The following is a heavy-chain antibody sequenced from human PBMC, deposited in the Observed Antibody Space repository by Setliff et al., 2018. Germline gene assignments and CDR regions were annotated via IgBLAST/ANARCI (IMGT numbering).Heavy chain of an antibody. CDR2: THIDGITV. J-gene: IGHJ6*02. V-gene: IGHV3-48*03. Sequence: GGSLRLSCVASTFTFSKYAVTWVRQAPGKGLEWVSKTHIDGITVYSDSVKGRSIIYRDNARNSLHLQMNSLRAEDTAIYFCAWRLPYYGMDVWGQGTTVTVSS. CDR3: AWRLPYYGMDV. CDR1: TFTFSKYA. D-gene: IGHD2-15*01.